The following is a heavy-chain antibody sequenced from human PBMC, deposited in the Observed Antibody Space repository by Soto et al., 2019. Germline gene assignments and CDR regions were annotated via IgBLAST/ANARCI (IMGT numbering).Heavy chain of an antibody. CDR2: IYSNGGQ. CDR3: ARSILLPAAADNWFDP. D-gene: IGHD2-2*01. Sequence: GSGPTLVNPTETLTLTCTVSGFSLNSATMGVSWIRQPPGKALEWLAHIYSNGGQSYSTSLKSRLTISKDTSKSQVVLTLTNMDRVDTGTYYCARSILLPAAADNWFDPWGQGTPVTVSS. J-gene: IGHJ5*02. V-gene: IGHV2-26*01. CDR1: GFSLNSATMG.